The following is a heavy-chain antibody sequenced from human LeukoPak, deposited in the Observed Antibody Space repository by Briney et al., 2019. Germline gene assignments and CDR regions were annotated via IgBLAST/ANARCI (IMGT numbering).Heavy chain of an antibody. J-gene: IGHJ6*02. CDR2: IYYSGST. V-gene: IGHV4-39*07. CDR1: GGSISSSSYY. CDR3: ARDRRVGARNYYYGMDV. Sequence: SETLSLTCTVSGGSISSSSYYWGWIRQPPGKGLGWIGSIYYSGSTYYNPSLKSRVTISVDTSKNQFSLKLSSVTAADTAVYYCARDRRVGARNYYYGMDVWGQGTTVTVSS. D-gene: IGHD1-26*01.